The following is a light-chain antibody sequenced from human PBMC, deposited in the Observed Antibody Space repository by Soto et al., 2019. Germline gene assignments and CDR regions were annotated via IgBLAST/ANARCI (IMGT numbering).Light chain of an antibody. CDR2: DVS. Sequence: QSALTQPASVSGSPGQSIAISCTGTNSDVGGYNYVSWYQQHPGKAPKLMIYDVSNRPSGVSNRFSGSKSANTASLTISGLQAEDEADYYCSSYTSSNTHVVFGGGTQLTVL. CDR1: NSDVGGYNY. CDR3: SSYTSSNTHVV. J-gene: IGLJ2*01. V-gene: IGLV2-14*01.